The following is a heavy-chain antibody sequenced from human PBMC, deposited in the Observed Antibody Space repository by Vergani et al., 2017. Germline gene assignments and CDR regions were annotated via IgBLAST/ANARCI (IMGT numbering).Heavy chain of an antibody. Sequence: QVQLQQWGAGLLKPSETLSLTCAVYGGSFSGYYWSWIRQPPGKGLEWIGEINHSGSTNYNPSLKSRVTISVDPSKNQFSLKLSSVTAADTAVYYCARASRFYYDYWGQGTLVTVSS. CDR2: INHSGST. J-gene: IGHJ4*02. CDR3: ARASRFYYDY. CDR1: GGSFSGYY. V-gene: IGHV4-34*01.